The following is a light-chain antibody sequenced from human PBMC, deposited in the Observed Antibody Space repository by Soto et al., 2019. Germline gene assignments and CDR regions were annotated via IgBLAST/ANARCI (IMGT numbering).Light chain of an antibody. J-gene: IGLJ1*01. CDR2: EVT. CDR3: SSYTTRRALGV. V-gene: IGLV2-14*01. CDR1: SSDVGAYNY. Sequence: QSALTQPASVSGSFGQSITITCTGTSSDVGAYNYVSWYLQHPGKAPKLMIFEVTHRPSGVSNRFSGSKSGNTASLTISGRQAEDEGDYYCSSYTTRRALGVVGTGTKLTVL.